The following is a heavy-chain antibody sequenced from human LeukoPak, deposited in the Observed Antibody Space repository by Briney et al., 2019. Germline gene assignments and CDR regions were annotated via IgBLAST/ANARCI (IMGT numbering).Heavy chain of an antibody. CDR3: AKGGSYDFKSTFDY. CDR2: IRYDGSNK. V-gene: IGHV3-30*02. CDR1: GFTFSSYG. D-gene: IGHD2-15*01. J-gene: IGHJ4*02. Sequence: PGGSLRLSCAASGFTFSSYGMHWVRQAPGKGLAWVAFIRYDGSNKYYEDSVKGRFTISRDNPKNTLYLQMNSLRAEDTAVYYCAKGGSYDFKSTFDYWGQGALVTVSS.